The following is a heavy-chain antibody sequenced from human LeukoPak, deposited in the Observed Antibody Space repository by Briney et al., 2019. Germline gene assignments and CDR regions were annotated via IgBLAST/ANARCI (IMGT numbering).Heavy chain of an antibody. Sequence: PSETLSPTCTVSGDSISSYYWSWIRQPPRKGLDWIGYIYNSGSTNYNPSLKSRVTMSVDTSKNHMSLKLSSVTAADTAMYYCARSTMVNTATGWFDPWGQGTLVTVSS. D-gene: IGHD4/OR15-4a*01. J-gene: IGHJ5*02. V-gene: IGHV4-59*12. CDR3: ARSTMVNTATGWFDP. CDR1: GDSISSYY. CDR2: IYNSGST.